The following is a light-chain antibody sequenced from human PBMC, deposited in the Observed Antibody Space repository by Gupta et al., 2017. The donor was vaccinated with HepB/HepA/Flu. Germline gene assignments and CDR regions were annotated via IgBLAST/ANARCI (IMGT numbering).Light chain of an antibody. V-gene: IGKV1-39*01. CDR3: QQSYSAPTT. J-gene: IGKJ4*01. CDR2: AAS. Sequence: EIQMTQSPSSLSAPGGDSVTITCRASQSIRSYLNWYQQKPGKAPKLLIYAASSLQSGVPSRFSGSGSVRDFTLTITSLQREDFLHYYTQQSYSAPTTFGGGTKVEIK. CDR1: QSIRSY.